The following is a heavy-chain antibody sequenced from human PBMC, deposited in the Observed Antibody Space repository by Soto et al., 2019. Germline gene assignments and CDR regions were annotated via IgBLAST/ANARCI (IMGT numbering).Heavy chain of an antibody. V-gene: IGHV1-18*01. Sequence: QVHLVQSGAEVKKPGASVKVSCKGSGYDFTTYGITWVRQAPGQGLEWMAWISAHNGNTDYAQKLQGRVTVTRDTSTSTAYIELRSLRSDGTAVYYCARGRYGDYWGQGALVTVSS. D-gene: IGHD1-1*01. J-gene: IGHJ4*02. CDR3: ARGRYGDY. CDR2: ISAHNGNT. CDR1: GYDFTTYG.